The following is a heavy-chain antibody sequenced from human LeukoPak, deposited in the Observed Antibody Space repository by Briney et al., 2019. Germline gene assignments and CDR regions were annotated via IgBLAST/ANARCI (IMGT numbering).Heavy chain of an antibody. Sequence: ASVKVSCKASGGTFSSYAISWVRQAPGQGLEWMGGIIPIFGTANYAQKFQGRVTITADESTSTAYMELSGLRSEDTAVYYCARDDAYTSTFWDYWGQGTLVTVSS. D-gene: IGHD6-13*01. V-gene: IGHV1-69*13. J-gene: IGHJ4*02. CDR3: ARDDAYTSTFWDY. CDR2: IIPIFGTA. CDR1: GGTFSSYA.